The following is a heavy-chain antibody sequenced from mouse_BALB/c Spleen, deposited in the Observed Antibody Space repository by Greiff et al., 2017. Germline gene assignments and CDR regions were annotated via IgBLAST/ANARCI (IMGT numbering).Heavy chain of an antibody. CDR3: AREKMRYETMDY. Sequence: QVQLKQSGPGLVAPSQCLSITCTVSGFSLTSYGVHWVRQPPGKGLEWLGVIWAGGSTNYNSALMSRLSISKDNSTSQVFLKMNSLQTDDTAMYYCAREKMRYETMDYRGQGTSVTVSS. J-gene: IGHJ4*01. CDR2: IWAGGST. CDR1: GFSLTSYG. D-gene: IGHD2-14*01. V-gene: IGHV2-9*02.